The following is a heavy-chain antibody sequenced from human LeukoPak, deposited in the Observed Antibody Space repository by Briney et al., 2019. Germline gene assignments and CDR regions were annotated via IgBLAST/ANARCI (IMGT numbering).Heavy chain of an antibody. CDR3: ARVSPYYDSSGDEP. V-gene: IGHV4-61*02. J-gene: IGHJ5*02. CDR1: GGSISSGSYY. Sequence: SETLSLTCTVSGGSISSGSYYWSWIRQPAGKGLEWIGRIYTSGSTNYNPSLKSRVTISVDTSKNQFPLKLSSVTAADTAVYYCARVSPYYDSSGDEPWGQGTLVTVSS. CDR2: IYTSGST. D-gene: IGHD3-22*01.